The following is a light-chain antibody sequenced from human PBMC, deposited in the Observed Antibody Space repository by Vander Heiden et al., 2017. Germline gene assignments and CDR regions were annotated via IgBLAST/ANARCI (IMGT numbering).Light chain of an antibody. Sequence: DIQMTQSPSTLSASVGDRVTITCQASHDISNHLNWYQQKPGKAPKLLIYGASSLETGVPSRFSGSGSGADFTFTIRSLQPEDIATYYCQQYDNLPITFGQGTRLEIK. J-gene: IGKJ5*01. CDR2: GAS. CDR3: QQYDNLPIT. V-gene: IGKV1-33*01. CDR1: HDISNH.